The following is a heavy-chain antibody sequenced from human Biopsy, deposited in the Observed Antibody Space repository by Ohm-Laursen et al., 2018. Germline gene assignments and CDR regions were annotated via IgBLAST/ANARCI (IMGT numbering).Heavy chain of an antibody. CDR2: IIPMFGTA. D-gene: IGHD1-26*01. J-gene: IGHJ4*02. Sequence: GASVKVSCNASGGTFINYAIGWVRQAPGQGLEWMGGIIPMFGTASYAQMFQGRVTISADESTSTSYMELSSLTTEDTAIYYCARGPHSGSHSCFDYWGRGTLVTVSS. V-gene: IGHV1-69*13. CDR1: GGTFINYA. CDR3: ARGPHSGSHSCFDY.